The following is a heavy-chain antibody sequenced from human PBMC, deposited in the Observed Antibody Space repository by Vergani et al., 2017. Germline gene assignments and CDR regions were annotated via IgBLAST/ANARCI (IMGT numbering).Heavy chain of an antibody. D-gene: IGHD4-17*01. J-gene: IGHJ4*02. V-gene: IGHV3-23*04. CDR1: GFTFDDYA. Sequence: EVQLVESGGGLVQPGRSLRLSCAASGFTFDDYAMHWVRQAPGKGLEWVSAISGSGGSTYYADSVKGRFTISRDNSKNTLYLQMNSLRAEDTAVYYCATDVHYGDYNLDYWGQGTLVTVSS. CDR3: ATDVHYGDYNLDY. CDR2: ISGSGGST.